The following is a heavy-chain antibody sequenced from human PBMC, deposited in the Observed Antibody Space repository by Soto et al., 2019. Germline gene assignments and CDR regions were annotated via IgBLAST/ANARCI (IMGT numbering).Heavy chain of an antibody. CDR2: INAGNGNT. D-gene: IGHD6-19*01. Sequence: QVQLVQSGAEVKKPGASVKVSCKASGYTFTSYAMHWVRQAPGQRLEWMGWINAGNGNTKYSQKFQGRVTITRDTYASTGYMELSSLRSEDTAVYYCARDLGQTYSSGWYGGYFDYWGQGTLVTVSS. J-gene: IGHJ4*02. CDR3: ARDLGQTYSSGWYGGYFDY. V-gene: IGHV1-3*01. CDR1: GYTFTSYA.